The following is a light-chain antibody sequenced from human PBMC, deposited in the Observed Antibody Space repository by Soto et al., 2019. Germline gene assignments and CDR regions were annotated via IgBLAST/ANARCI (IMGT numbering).Light chain of an antibody. J-gene: IGKJ3*01. CDR1: QTILYTSNNKNY. CDR3: HPYFAAPPT. Sequence: DIVMTQSPDSLAVSLGERATITCKSSQTILYTSNNKNYLAWYQQRPGQPPKLLIYWASTRESGVPDRISGSGSGTNFTLPTSSLHPERVATYYCHPYFAAPPTFAPGTKVEI. CDR2: WAS. V-gene: IGKV4-1*01.